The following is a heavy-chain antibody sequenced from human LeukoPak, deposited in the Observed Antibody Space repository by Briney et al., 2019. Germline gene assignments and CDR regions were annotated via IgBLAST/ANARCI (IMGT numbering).Heavy chain of an antibody. Sequence: GGSLRLSCAASGFTFSNYWIHWVRQAPGKGLVWVSCINTDGSSTSYADSVKGRFTISRDNAKNTLYLQMISLRAEDTAVYYCARSLLYYYDSSGPENWGQGSLVTVSS. CDR2: INTDGSST. CDR1: GFTFSNYW. V-gene: IGHV3-74*01. D-gene: IGHD3-22*01. J-gene: IGHJ4*02. CDR3: ARSLLYYYDSSGPEN.